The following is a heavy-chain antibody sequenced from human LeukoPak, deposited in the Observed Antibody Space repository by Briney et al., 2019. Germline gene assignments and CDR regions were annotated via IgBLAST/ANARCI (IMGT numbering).Heavy chain of an antibody. CDR3: AVRGPRAHDY. CDR2: INHSGST. Sequence: PSETLSLTCAVYGGSFSGYYWSWIRQPPGKGLEWIGEINHSGSTNYNPSLKSRVTISVDTSKNQFSLKLSSVTAADTAVYYCAVRGPRAHDYWGQGTLVTVSS. V-gene: IGHV4-34*01. J-gene: IGHJ4*02. CDR1: GGSFSGYY.